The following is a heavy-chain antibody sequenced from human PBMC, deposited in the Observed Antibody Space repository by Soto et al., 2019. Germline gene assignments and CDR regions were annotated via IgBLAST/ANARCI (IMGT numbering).Heavy chain of an antibody. CDR3: AIHGDPYYDSSGYYYHDY. V-gene: IGHV4-31*02. CDR2: IYSSGAT. D-gene: IGHD3-22*01. CDR1: GDSMATGGHS. J-gene: IGHJ4*02. Sequence: SETLSLTCSASGDSMATGGHSYNWIRHLPGKGLEWIGYIYSSGATHYSPSLRPRATISIDTSKNQFSLRLISVTAAGTALYFCAIHGDPYYDSSGYYYHDYWGQGTLVTVSA.